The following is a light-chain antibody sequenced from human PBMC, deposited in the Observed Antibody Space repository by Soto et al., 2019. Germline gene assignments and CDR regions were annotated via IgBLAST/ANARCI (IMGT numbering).Light chain of an antibody. Sequence: EIVLTQSPATLSLSPGERATLPCRASQSVSSYLAWYQQKTGQAPRLLIYDASNKATGIPARFRGSASGTVFTLTISSLDPEDFAVYYCQQRSNWPPTLGQGNKLEIK. V-gene: IGKV3-11*01. CDR1: QSVSSY. CDR3: QQRSNWPPT. J-gene: IGKJ2*01. CDR2: DAS.